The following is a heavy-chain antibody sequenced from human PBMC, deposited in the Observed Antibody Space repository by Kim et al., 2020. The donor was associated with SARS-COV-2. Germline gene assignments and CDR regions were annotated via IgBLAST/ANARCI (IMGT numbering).Heavy chain of an antibody. D-gene: IGHD6-6*01. Sequence: GGSLRLSCAVSGFTFGDYAMHWVRQAPGKGLEWVSGIKWNSNHIAYADSVKGRFTISRDNAKNSLYLQMNSLRGEDTALYYCVKDRYSSSSGNFDYWGQGTLVTVSS. CDR3: VKDRYSSSSGNFDY. J-gene: IGHJ4*02. CDR2: IKWNSNHI. CDR1: GFTFGDYA. V-gene: IGHV3-9*01.